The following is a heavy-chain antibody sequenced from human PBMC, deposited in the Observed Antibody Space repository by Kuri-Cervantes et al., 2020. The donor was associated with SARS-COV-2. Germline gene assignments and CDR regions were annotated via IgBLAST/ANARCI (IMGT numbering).Heavy chain of an antibody. CDR3: AGAIRDYYDSSAYFGY. CDR1: GYSFTSYW. D-gene: IGHD3-22*01. V-gene: IGHV5-51*01. CDR2: IYPGDSDT. Sequence: GESLKISCKGSGYSFTSYWIGWVRQMPGKGLEWMGIIYPGDSDTRYSPSFQGQVTISADKSISTAYLQWSSLKASDTAMYYCAGAIRDYYDSSAYFGYWGQGTLVTVSS. J-gene: IGHJ4*02.